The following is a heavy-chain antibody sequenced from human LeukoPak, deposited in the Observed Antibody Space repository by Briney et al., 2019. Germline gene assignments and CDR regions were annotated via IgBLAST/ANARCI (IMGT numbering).Heavy chain of an antibody. Sequence: GGSLRLSCAASGFTFSSYSMNWVRQAPGKGLEWVSSISSSSSYIYYADSVKGRFTISRDNAKNSLYLQMNSLRAEDTAVYYCARDDYCSGGSCYLCLDYWGQGTLVTVSS. D-gene: IGHD2-15*01. CDR3: ARDDYCSGGSCYLCLDY. CDR2: ISSSSSYI. J-gene: IGHJ4*02. CDR1: GFTFSSYS. V-gene: IGHV3-21*01.